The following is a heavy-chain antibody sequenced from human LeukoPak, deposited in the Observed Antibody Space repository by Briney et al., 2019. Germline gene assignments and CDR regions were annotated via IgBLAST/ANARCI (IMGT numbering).Heavy chain of an antibody. CDR3: TTVYYYDSSFDY. V-gene: IGHV3-15*07. D-gene: IGHD3-22*01. CDR2: IKSKTDGGTT. Sequence: GGSLRLSCAAPGFTFSNAWMNWVRQAPGKGLEWVGRIKSKTDGGTTDYAAPVKGRFAISRDDSKNTLYLQLNSLKTEDTALYYCTTVYYYDSSFDYWGQGTLVTVSS. CDR1: GFTFSNAW. J-gene: IGHJ4*02.